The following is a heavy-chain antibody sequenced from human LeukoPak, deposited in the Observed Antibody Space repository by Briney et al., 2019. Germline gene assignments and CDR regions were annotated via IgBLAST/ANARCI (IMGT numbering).Heavy chain of an antibody. J-gene: IGHJ4*02. Sequence: HPGGSLRLSCAASGFTFDTYGMNWVRQAPGKGLEWVAHINKDGSEIYYVDSVKGRFTISRDNAKNSLSLQMNSLRVEDTAVYYCARDKVTYWGQGTLVTVSS. CDR3: ARDKVTY. CDR1: GFTFDTYG. V-gene: IGHV3-7*01. CDR2: INKDGSEI.